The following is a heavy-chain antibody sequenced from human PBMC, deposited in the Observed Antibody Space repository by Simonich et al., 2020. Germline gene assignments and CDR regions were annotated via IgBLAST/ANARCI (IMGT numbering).Heavy chain of an antibody. CDR1: GYTFTGSY. CDR2: INPNSGGT. J-gene: IGHJ3*02. CDR3: ARDPVVPAAIRNAFDI. V-gene: IGHV1-2*02. D-gene: IGHD2-2*01. Sequence: QVQLVQSGAEVKKPGASVKVSCKASGYTFTGSYMHWVRQAPGQGLEGMGWINPNSGGTNYAQKFQGRVTMTRDTSISTAYMELSRLRSDDTAVYYCARDPVVPAAIRNAFDIWGQGTMVTVSS.